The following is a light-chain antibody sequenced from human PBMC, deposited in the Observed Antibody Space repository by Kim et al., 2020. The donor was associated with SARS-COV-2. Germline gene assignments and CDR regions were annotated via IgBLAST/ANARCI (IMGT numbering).Light chain of an antibody. V-gene: IGKV3-20*01. CDR3: QQHGSSEVT. CDR2: GAS. Sequence: EIVLTQSPDTLSLSPGERATLSCRASQSVSNSYITWYQQKPGQAPRLLIYGASTRASGTPDRFSGSGSGTDFTLTISRLEPEDFAVYYCQQHGSSEVTFGGGTKVEIK. J-gene: IGKJ4*01. CDR1: QSVSNSY.